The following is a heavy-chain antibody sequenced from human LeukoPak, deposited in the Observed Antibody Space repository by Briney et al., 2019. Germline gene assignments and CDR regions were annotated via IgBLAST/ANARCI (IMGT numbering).Heavy chain of an antibody. CDR1: GYTFTDYC. J-gene: IGHJ3*01. V-gene: IGHV1-2*06. D-gene: IGHD1-26*01. CDR3: AGGGGSYGDV. CDR2: FDPYNGGI. Sequence: AASVKVSCKASGYTFTDYCMHWVRQAPGQGLEWMGRFDPYNGGISYAQKFQGRVTITRDTSVSTDYMELSSLTSDDTAMYYCAGGGGSYGDVWGQGTMVAVSS.